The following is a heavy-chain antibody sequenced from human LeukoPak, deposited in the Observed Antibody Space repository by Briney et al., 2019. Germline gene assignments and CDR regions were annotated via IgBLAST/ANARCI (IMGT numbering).Heavy chain of an antibody. Sequence: PSETLSLTCTISGGSISSYFWTWIRQPPGKGLEWIGYIYYSGSTNYNPSLKSRVTISVDTSKNQFSLKLSSVTAADTAVYYCARHTFGSHFDYWGQGTLVTVSS. D-gene: IGHD3-16*01. CDR3: ARHTFGSHFDY. J-gene: IGHJ4*02. CDR1: GGSISSYF. V-gene: IGHV4-59*08. CDR2: IYYSGST.